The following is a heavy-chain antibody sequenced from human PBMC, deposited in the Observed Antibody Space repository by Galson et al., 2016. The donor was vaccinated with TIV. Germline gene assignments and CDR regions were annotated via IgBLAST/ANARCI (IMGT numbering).Heavy chain of an antibody. CDR3: ARGFSSYYFDY. CDR1: GFTFGSYG. Sequence: SLRLSCAASGFTFGSYGMHWVRHCPGKGLEWLAFVSFDRSDKTYADSVKGRFTISRDNFRNTLYLQMSSLRTEDTAVYYCARGFSSYYFDYWGQGTLVTVSS. D-gene: IGHD6-13*01. V-gene: IGHV3-30*03. CDR2: VSFDRSDK. J-gene: IGHJ4*02.